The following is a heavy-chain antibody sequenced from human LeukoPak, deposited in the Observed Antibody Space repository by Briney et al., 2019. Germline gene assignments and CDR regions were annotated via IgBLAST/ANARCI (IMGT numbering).Heavy chain of an antibody. CDR2: IIPIFGTA. J-gene: IGHJ5*02. Sequence: SVKVSCKAFGGTFSSYAISWVRQAPGQGLDWMGGIIPIFGTANYAQKFQGRVTITADKSTSTAYMELSSLRSEDTAVYYCAWGAAAASNWFDPWGQGTLVTVSS. CDR3: AWGAAAASNWFDP. CDR1: GGTFSSYA. V-gene: IGHV1-69*06. D-gene: IGHD6-13*01.